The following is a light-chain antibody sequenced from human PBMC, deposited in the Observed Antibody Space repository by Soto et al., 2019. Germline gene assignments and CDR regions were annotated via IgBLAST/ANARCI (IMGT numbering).Light chain of an antibody. Sequence: NQKTQSPSPLSSSVGDRITITCRASQGVRDDVGWYQQKPGKAPKLLIYSASTLQSGVPSRFSGSGSDTDFTLTISGLQLEDIAAYYTLQESNYPLTFGGGTKV. J-gene: IGKJ4*01. CDR3: LQESNYPLT. CDR1: QGVRDD. V-gene: IGKV1-6*02. CDR2: SAS.